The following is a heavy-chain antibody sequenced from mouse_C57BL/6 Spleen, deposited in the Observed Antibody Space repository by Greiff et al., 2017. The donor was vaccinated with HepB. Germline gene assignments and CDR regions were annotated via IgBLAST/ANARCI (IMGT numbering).Heavy chain of an antibody. CDR1: GYTFTSYT. Sequence: VQLQQSGAELARPGASVKMSCKASGYTFTSYTMHWVKQRPGQGLEWIGYINPSSGYTKYNQKFKDKATLTADKSSSTAYMQLSSLTSEDSAVYYCARRALLGAMDYWGQGTSVTVSS. V-gene: IGHV1-4*01. D-gene: IGHD4-1*01. CDR2: INPSSGYT. J-gene: IGHJ4*01. CDR3: ARRALLGAMDY.